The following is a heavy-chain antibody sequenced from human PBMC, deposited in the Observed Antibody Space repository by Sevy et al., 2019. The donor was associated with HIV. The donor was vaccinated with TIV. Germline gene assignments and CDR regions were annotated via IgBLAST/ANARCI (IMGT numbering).Heavy chain of an antibody. Sequence: ASVKVSCKASGYTFTNYGITWVRQAPGQGLEWMGWISAYNGNTNYAQKFQGRVTMTTDTSTSTAYMELRSLGSDDTAVYYCARDLGGAVVVPPIPIDYWGQGTLVTVSS. J-gene: IGHJ4*02. V-gene: IGHV1-18*01. D-gene: IGHD2-21*02. CDR1: GYTFTNYG. CDR2: ISAYNGNT. CDR3: ARDLGGAVVVPPIPIDY.